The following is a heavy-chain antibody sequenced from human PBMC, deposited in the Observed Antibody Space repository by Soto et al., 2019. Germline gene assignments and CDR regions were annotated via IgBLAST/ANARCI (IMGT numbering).Heavy chain of an antibody. CDR2: MNPNSGNA. CDR3: ARSQRGYSVADS. D-gene: IGHD5-18*01. J-gene: IGHJ4*02. V-gene: IGHV1-8*02. CDR1: GYIFTSYD. Sequence: QVQLVQSGAEVKKPGASVKVSCKASGYIFTSYDINWVRQATGQRLEWMGWMNPNSGNAGSVQKFQGRVTMTRNTSIGTAYMELSSLRSEDTAVYYCARSQRGYSVADSWGQGTLVSVS.